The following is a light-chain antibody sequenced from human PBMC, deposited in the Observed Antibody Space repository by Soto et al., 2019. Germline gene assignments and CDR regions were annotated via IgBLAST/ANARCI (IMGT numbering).Light chain of an antibody. V-gene: IGKV1-5*03. CDR1: QDIRNW. J-gene: IGKJ2*01. CDR3: QQYDSYSAT. Sequence: DIQMTQSPSILSASVGDRVTITCRASQDIRNWLAWYQQKAGKVPKLLLYRASTSESGVPSRFSGSGSGTEFTLTITRLQPEDFATYYCQQYDSYSATFGQGTKLEIK. CDR2: RAS.